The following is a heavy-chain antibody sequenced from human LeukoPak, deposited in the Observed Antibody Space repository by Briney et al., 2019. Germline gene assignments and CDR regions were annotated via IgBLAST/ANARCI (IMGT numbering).Heavy chain of an antibody. J-gene: IGHJ3*02. CDR2: IHQSGGT. D-gene: IGHD3-22*01. CDR3: AKSNGYGLIDI. V-gene: IGHV4-34*01. CDR1: GGSFSGFY. Sequence: SETLSLTCAVYGGSFSGFYWSWIRQAPGKGLEWIGEIHQSGGTNYNPSLKSRVTISVDASKKQFSLKLNSVTAADTAVYYCAKSNGYGLIDIWGQGTMVTVSS.